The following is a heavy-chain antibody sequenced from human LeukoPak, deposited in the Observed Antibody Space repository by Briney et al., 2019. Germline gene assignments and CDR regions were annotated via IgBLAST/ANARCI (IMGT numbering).Heavy chain of an antibody. J-gene: IGHJ6*03. CDR1: GGTFSSYA. CDR2: IIPIFGTA. D-gene: IGHD3-22*01. Sequence: SVKVSCKASGGTFSSYAISWVRQAPGQGLEWMGGIIPIFGTANYAQKFQGRVTITADKSTSTAYMELSRLRSDDTAVYYCARVYYDSSGNKPLYYYYMDVWGKGTTVTVSS. V-gene: IGHV1-69*06. CDR3: ARVYYDSSGNKPLYYYYMDV.